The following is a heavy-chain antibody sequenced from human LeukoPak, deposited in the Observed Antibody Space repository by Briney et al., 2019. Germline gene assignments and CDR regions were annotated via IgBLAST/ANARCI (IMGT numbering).Heavy chain of an antibody. Sequence: PGGSLRLSCAASGFTFSSYAMSWVRQAPGKGVEWVSAISGSGGSTYYADSVKGRFTISRDNPKNTLYLQMNSLRAEDTAVYYCAKDFWSGYYIQILSYYFDYWGQGTLVTVSS. J-gene: IGHJ4*02. CDR2: ISGSGGST. CDR1: GFTFSSYA. D-gene: IGHD3-3*01. V-gene: IGHV3-23*01. CDR3: AKDFWSGYYIQILSYYFDY.